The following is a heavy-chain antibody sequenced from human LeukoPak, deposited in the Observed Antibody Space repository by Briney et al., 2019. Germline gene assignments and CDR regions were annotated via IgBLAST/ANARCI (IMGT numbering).Heavy chain of an antibody. J-gene: IGHJ5*02. Sequence: VASVKVSCKASGYTFTNYYIHWVRQAPGQGLEWMGRINPNTGGTNYAQKFQGRVTMTRDTSISTAYMELSRLTSDDTAVYYCAREPMVRDFNWFDPWGQGTLVTVSS. D-gene: IGHD3-10*01. CDR2: INPNTGGT. V-gene: IGHV1-2*06. CDR3: AREPMVRDFNWFDP. CDR1: GYTFTNYY.